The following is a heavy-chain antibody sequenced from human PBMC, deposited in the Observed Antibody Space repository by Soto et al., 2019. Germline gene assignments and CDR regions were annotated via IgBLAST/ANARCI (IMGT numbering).Heavy chain of an antibody. CDR1: GGSISSYY. Sequence: SETLSLTCTVSGGSISSYYWSWIRQPPGKGLEWIGYIYYSGSTNYNPSLKSRVTISVDTSKNQFSLKLSSVTAADTAVYYCARSRIAVAGTGSWYYFDYWGQGTLVTVAS. D-gene: IGHD6-19*01. CDR2: IYYSGST. CDR3: ARSRIAVAGTGSWYYFDY. V-gene: IGHV4-59*08. J-gene: IGHJ4*02.